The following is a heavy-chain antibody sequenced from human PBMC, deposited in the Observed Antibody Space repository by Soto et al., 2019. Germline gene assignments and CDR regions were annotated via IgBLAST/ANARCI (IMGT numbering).Heavy chain of an antibody. CDR2: IGTAGDT. V-gene: IGHV3-13*01. Sequence: GGSLRLSCEASGFTFSGFDMHWVRQPTGKGLEWVSTIGTAGDTYYAVSVKGRFTISRDNAKNSLSLQMNSLRAGDKAVYFCARGQEVGAHFFDSWGQGTQVTAPQ. CDR1: GFTFSGFD. J-gene: IGHJ4*02. D-gene: IGHD2-15*01. CDR3: ARGQEVGAHFFDS.